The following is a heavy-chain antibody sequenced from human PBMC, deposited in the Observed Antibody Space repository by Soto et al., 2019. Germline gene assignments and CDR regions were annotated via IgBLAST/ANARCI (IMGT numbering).Heavy chain of an antibody. V-gene: IGHV2-5*02. D-gene: IGHD2-15*01. J-gene: IGHJ5*02. Sequence: QITLKESGPTLVKPTQTLTLTCTFSGFSLSTSGVGVGWIRQPPGKALEWLALIYWDDDKRYSPSLKSRLTITKDTSKSQVVLTMTNMDPVDTATYYCAHSLYCSGGSCYYGLNWFDPWGQGTLVTVSS. CDR2: IYWDDDK. CDR3: AHSLYCSGGSCYYGLNWFDP. CDR1: GFSLSTSGVG.